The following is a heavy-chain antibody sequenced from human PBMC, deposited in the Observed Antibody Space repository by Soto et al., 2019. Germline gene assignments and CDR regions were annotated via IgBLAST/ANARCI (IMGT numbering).Heavy chain of an antibody. CDR2: IIPIFGTA. CDR1: GGTFSSYA. CDR3: ARGPDYYDSSGYYFYAFDI. V-gene: IGHV1-69*01. Sequence: QVQLVQSGAEVQKPGSSVKVSCKASGGTFSSYAISWVRQAPGQGLEWMGGIIPIFGTANYAQKFQGRVTITADESTSTAYMELSSLRSEDTAVYYCARGPDYYDSSGYYFYAFDIWGQGTMVTVSS. J-gene: IGHJ3*02. D-gene: IGHD3-22*01.